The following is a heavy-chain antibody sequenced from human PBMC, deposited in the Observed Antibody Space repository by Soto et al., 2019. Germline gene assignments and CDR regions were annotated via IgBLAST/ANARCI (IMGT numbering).Heavy chain of an antibody. V-gene: IGHV4-34*01. D-gene: IGHD3-3*01. CDR3: AREPLYDFWSGPTQGYYYMDV. J-gene: IGHJ6*03. CDR2: INHSGST. Sequence: PSETLSLTCAVYGGSFSGYYWSWIRQPPGKGLEWIGEINHSGSTNYNPSLKSRVTISVDTSKNQFSLKLSSVTAADTAVYYCAREPLYDFWSGPTQGYYYMDVWGKGNTVTVSS. CDR1: GGSFSGYY.